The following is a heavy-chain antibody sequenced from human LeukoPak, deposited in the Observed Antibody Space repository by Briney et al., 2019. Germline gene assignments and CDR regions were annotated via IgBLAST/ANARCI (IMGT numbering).Heavy chain of an antibody. Sequence: ASVKVSCKASGYTFTDYYMHWVRQAPGQGLEWMGWFNPNSGGTNYAQKFQDRVTMTRDTSISTAYMELSRLRSDDTAVYYCARAPGNYYLDYWGQGTLVTVSS. CDR1: GYTFTDYY. D-gene: IGHD1-26*01. CDR2: FNPNSGGT. CDR3: ARAPGNYYLDY. J-gene: IGHJ4*02. V-gene: IGHV1-2*02.